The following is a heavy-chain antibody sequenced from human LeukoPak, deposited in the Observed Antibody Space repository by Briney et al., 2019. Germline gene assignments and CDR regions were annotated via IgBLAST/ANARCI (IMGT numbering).Heavy chain of an antibody. D-gene: IGHD6-19*01. J-gene: IGHJ4*02. CDR2: ISGSGVST. V-gene: IGHV3-23*01. Sequence: GGSLRLACAASGFRFSSYAMSWVRQAPGKGLEWVSAISGSGVSTYYADSVKGRFTVSRDNSKNTLYLQMSSLRAEDTAVYYCARGIAVAGTYFDYWGQGTLVTVSS. CDR1: GFRFSSYA. CDR3: ARGIAVAGTYFDY.